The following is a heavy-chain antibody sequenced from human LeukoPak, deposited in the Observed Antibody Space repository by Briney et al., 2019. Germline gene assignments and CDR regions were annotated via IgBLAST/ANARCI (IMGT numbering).Heavy chain of an antibody. Sequence: SETLSLTCAVYGGSFSGYYWSWIRQPPGKGPEWIGEINHSGSTNYNPSLKSRVTISVDTSKNQFSLKLSSVTAADTAVYYCARGSDSSNLPDYWGQGTLVTVSS. D-gene: IGHD6-13*01. J-gene: IGHJ4*02. V-gene: IGHV4-34*01. CDR3: ARGSDSSNLPDY. CDR1: GGSFSGYY. CDR2: INHSGST.